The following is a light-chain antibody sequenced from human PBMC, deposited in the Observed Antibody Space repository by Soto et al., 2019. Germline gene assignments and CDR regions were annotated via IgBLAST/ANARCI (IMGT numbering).Light chain of an antibody. CDR2: KDS. Sequence: SYELTQPSSVSVSPGQTARITCSGAVLAKKYARWFQQKPGQAPVLVIYKDSERPSGIPERFSGSSSGTTVTLTISGAQVEDEADYYCYSAADNNRVVFGGGTKLTVL. V-gene: IGLV3-27*01. CDR3: YSAADNNRVV. CDR1: VLAKKY. J-gene: IGLJ2*01.